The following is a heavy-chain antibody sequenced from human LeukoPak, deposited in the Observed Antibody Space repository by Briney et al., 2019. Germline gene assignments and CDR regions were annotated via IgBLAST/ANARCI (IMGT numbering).Heavy chain of an antibody. J-gene: IGHJ4*02. CDR3: ARVTGYRIEDYFDY. CDR1: GGSISSYY. V-gene: IGHV4-59*01. CDR2: IYYSGST. Sequence: SETLSLTCTVSGGSISSYYWSWIRQPPGKGLEWIGYIYYSGSTNYNPSLKSRVTISVETSKNEFSLKLRSVTAADTAVYYCARVTGYRIEDYFDYWGQGTPVTVSS. D-gene: IGHD6-13*01.